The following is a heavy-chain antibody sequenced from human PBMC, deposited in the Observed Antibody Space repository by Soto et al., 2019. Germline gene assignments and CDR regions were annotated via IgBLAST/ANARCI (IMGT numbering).Heavy chain of an antibody. CDR2: TYKRATT. D-gene: IGHD2-15*01. J-gene: IGHJ5*01. CDR1: GDSISTVDYF. CDR3: ARGRYCLTGRCFPNWFDS. Sequence: QVQLLESGPGLVKPSQTLSLTCSVSGDSISTVDYFWAWVRQPPGQALEYLGYTYKRATTYYNPYFESRVDISLDTSKSQFSLNVTSLTAADTAVYFCARGRYCLTGRCFPNWFDSWGQGTLVTVSS. V-gene: IGHV4-30-4*01.